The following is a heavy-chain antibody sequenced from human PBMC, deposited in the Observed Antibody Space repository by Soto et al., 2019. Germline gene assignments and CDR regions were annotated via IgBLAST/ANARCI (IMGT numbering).Heavy chain of an antibody. Sequence: ETLSLTCTVSGGSMNTYYWGWFRQPPGKGLEWVGYIYYSGSTTYSPSLKSRVTISVDTSKNQFSLKLDSVTAADTAVYYCARLGGYYQAFDQWGQGSLVTVSS. D-gene: IGHD3-22*01. V-gene: IGHV4-59*08. CDR2: IYYSGST. CDR1: GGSMNTYY. CDR3: ARLGGYYQAFDQ. J-gene: IGHJ4*02.